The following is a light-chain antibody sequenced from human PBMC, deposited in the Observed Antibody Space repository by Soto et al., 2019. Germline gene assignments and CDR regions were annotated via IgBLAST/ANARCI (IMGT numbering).Light chain of an antibody. V-gene: IGKV3-15*01. CDR3: HQFDNWPAWT. J-gene: IGKJ1*01. CDR1: QRVATN. Sequence: EKLMTQSPATLSVSPGETATLSCRASQRVATNVAWYQQKPGQAPRLLVYGASARATGVPARFSGSGSGTEFTLTISSLQSEDFAVYYCHQFDNWPAWTFGKGTRVEIK. CDR2: GAS.